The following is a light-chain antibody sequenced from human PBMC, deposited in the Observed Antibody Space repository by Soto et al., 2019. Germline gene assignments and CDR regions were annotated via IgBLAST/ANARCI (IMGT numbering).Light chain of an antibody. Sequence: DIVMTQSPDSLAVSLGERATINCKSSQSVLYSSSNRDYIAWYQQKPGQPPKLLIYWASTRESGVADRFSGSGPGTDFTLTISSLQAEDVAFYYCQQYYSPPYTFGQGTKVDIK. V-gene: IGKV4-1*01. CDR3: QQYYSPPYT. CDR2: WAS. CDR1: QSVLYSSSNRDY. J-gene: IGKJ2*01.